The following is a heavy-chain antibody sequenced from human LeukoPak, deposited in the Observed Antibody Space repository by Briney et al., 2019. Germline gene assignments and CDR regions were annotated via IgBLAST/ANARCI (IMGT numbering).Heavy chain of an antibody. J-gene: IGHJ4*02. CDR3: ARAPGGIAASAFDY. V-gene: IGHV4-34*01. CDR1: GGSFSGYY. D-gene: IGHD6-6*01. Sequence: SETLSLTCAVYGGSFSGYYWSWIRQPPGKGLEWIGEINHSGSTNYNPSLKSRVTISVDTSKNQFSLKLSSVTAADTAVYYCARAPGGIAASAFDYWGQGTLVTVSS. CDR2: INHSGST.